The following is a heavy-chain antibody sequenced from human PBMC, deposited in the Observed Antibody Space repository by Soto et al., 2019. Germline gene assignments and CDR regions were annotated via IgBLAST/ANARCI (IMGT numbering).Heavy chain of an antibody. J-gene: IGHJ4*02. Sequence: ASVKVSCKASGYTFTSDDINWVLQATGQGLEWMGWMNPNSGNTGYAQKFQGRVTMTRNTSISTAYMELSSLRSEDTAVYYCARHVLGYDFWSADDYWGQGTLVTVSS. CDR3: ARHVLGYDFWSADDY. CDR1: GYTFTSDD. D-gene: IGHD3-3*01. V-gene: IGHV1-8*01. CDR2: MNPNSGNT.